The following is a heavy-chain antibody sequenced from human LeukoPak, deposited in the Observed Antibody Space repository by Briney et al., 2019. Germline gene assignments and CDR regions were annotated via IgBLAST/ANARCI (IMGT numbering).Heavy chain of an antibody. D-gene: IGHD3-10*01. CDR1: GFIFSSYA. J-gene: IGHJ3*01. CDR2: ISGSGGSK. V-gene: IGHV3-23*01. CDR3: AKDPVGNYYGSGTHQEF. Sequence: GGYLRLSCAASGFIFSSYAISCVRQAPGKGLECVSAISGSGGSKYYADSVKGRFTISRDNSKNRLYLQMNILRDEDTDVYYCAKDPVGNYYGSGTHQEFWGQGTMVTVSS.